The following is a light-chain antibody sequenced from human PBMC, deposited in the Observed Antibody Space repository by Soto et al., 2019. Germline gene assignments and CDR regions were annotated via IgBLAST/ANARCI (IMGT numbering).Light chain of an antibody. V-gene: IGLV1-47*02. CDR3: EAWDDSPSGSYV. CDR1: SSNIGSNY. Sequence: QSVLTQPPSASGTPGQRVTISCSGSSSNIGSNYVYWYQQLPGTAPKLLIYSNNQRPSGVPDRFSGSKSGTSASLAISGLRSEDEADYCCEAWDDSPSGSYVFGTGTKVTVL. J-gene: IGLJ1*01. CDR2: SNN.